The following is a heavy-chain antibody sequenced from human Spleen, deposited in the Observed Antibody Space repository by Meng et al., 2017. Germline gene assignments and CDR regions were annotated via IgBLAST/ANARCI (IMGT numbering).Heavy chain of an antibody. V-gene: IGHV4-39*07. CDR2: IYYSGST. CDR3: ARDGYCSSTSCYVDWFDP. J-gene: IGHJ5*02. D-gene: IGHD2-2*03. CDR1: GGSISSSSYY. Sequence: SETLSLTCTVSGGSISSSSYYWGWIRQPPGKGLEWIASIYYSGSTYYNPSLKSRVTISVDTSKNQFSLKLSSVTAADTAVYYCARDGYCSSTSCYVDWFDPWGQGTLVTVSS.